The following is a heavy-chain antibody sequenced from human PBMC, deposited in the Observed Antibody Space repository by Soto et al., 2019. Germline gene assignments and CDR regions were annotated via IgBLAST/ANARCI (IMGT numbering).Heavy chain of an antibody. Sequence: QVQLVQSGAEVKKPGASVKVSCKASGYTFTSYGISWVRQAPGQGLEWMGWISAYNGNTNYAQNLQGRVNMTTDTATSTAYMELRSLRSDDTAVYYCARGGIAAAGTGVGYYYYMDVWGKGTTVTVSS. J-gene: IGHJ6*03. CDR1: GYTFTSYG. D-gene: IGHD6-13*01. V-gene: IGHV1-18*01. CDR2: ISAYNGNT. CDR3: ARGGIAAAGTGVGYYYYMDV.